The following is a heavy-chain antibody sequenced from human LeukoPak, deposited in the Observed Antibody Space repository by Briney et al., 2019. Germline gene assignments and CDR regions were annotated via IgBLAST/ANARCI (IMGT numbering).Heavy chain of an antibody. CDR3: AKMKRAVAVAGYDY. D-gene: IGHD6-19*01. CDR2: ISGSGGST. CDR1: GFTFSSYA. Sequence: GGSLRLSCATSGFTFSSYAMSWVRQAPGKGLEWVSAISGSGGSTYYADSVKGRFTISRDNSKNTLYLQMNSLRAEDTAVYYCAKMKRAVAVAGYDYWGQGTLVTVSS. J-gene: IGHJ4*02. V-gene: IGHV3-23*01.